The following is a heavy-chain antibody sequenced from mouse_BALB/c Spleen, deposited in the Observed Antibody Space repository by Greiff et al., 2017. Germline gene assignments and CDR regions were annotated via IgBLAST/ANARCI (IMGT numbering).Heavy chain of an antibody. J-gene: IGHJ3*01. CDR2: ISSGSSTI. D-gene: IGHD2-4*01. V-gene: IGHV5-17*02. CDR3: ARSGDYDGAWFAY. CDR1: GFTFSSFG. Sequence: EVKLQESGGGLVQPGGSRKLSCAASGFTFSSFGMHWVRQAPEKGLEWVAYISSGSSTIYYADTVKGRFTISRDNPKNTLFLQMTSLRSEDTAMYYCARSGDYDGAWFAYWGQGTLVTVSA.